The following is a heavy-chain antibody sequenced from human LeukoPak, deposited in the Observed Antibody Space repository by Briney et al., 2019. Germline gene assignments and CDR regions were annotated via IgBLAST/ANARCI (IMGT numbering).Heavy chain of an antibody. CDR2: INPNSGGT. CDR3: ARDVGSSWYERYAFDI. D-gene: IGHD6-13*01. CDR1: GYTFTGYY. Sequence: ASVKVSCKASGYTFTGYYMHWVRPAPGQGVEWMGWINPNSGGTNYAQKFQGRVTMTRDTSISTAYMELSRLRSDDTAVYYCARDVGSSWYERYAFDIWGQGTMVTVSS. J-gene: IGHJ3*02. V-gene: IGHV1-2*02.